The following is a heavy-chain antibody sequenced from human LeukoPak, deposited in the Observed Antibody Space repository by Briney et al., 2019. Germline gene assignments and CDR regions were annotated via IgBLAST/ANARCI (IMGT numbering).Heavy chain of an antibody. V-gene: IGHV1-2*02. CDR2: INPNSGGT. CDR3: APRIAVAGSDFDY. D-gene: IGHD6-19*01. Sequence: ASVKVSCKASGYTFTGYYMHWVRQAPGQGLEWIGWINPNSGGTNYAQKFQGRVTMTRDTSISTAYMELSRLRSDDTAVYYCAPRIAVAGSDFDYWGQGTLVTVSS. CDR1: GYTFTGYY. J-gene: IGHJ4*02.